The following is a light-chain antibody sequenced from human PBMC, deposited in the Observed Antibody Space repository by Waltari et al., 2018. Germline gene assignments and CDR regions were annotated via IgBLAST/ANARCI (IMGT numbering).Light chain of an antibody. J-gene: IGLJ1*01. CDR1: SSDVGTYDY. CDR3: SSYTTSSTVYV. Sequence: TISCTGTSSDVGTYDYVSWYQQHPGKAPKLMIYDVTKRPSGIANRFSGSKSGNTASLTISGLQAEDEADYYCSSYTTSSTVYVFGTGTKVTVL. CDR2: DVT. V-gene: IGLV2-14*03.